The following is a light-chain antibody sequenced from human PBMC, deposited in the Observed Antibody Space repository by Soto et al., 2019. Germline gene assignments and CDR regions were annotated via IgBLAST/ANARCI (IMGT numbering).Light chain of an antibody. CDR2: GVS. V-gene: IGKV3-15*01. J-gene: IGKJ2*01. CDR1: ESLSYF. Sequence: EIVLTQSPATLSVSPGERVTLSCRASESLSYFLAWYQHKPGQSPRLLIYGVSTRVAGVPSRFSGGGSATDFPLTISSLQSEDCAVYYCQSYNDWPFAFGQGTKLEI. CDR3: QSYNDWPFA.